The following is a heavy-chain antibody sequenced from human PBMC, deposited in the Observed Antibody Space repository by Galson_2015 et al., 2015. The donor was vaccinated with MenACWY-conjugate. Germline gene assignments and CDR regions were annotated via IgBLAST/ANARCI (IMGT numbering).Heavy chain of an antibody. D-gene: IGHD3-22*01. J-gene: IGHJ4*02. V-gene: IGHV3-15*01. Sequence: SLRLSCAASEFTLSNAWMNWVRQAPGKGLEWVGIIKSKPDGGATDYAAPVKGRFTISRDDSKNTLYLQMNSLKTEDTAVYYCTQLTMIIIHDGYWGQGPLVTVSS. CDR2: IKSKPDGGAT. CDR3: TQLTMIIIHDGY. CDR1: EFTLSNAW.